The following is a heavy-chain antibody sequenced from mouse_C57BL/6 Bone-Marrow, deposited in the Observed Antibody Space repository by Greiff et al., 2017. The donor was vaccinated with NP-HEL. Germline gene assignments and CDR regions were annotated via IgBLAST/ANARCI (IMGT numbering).Heavy chain of an antibody. V-gene: IGHV1-55*01. CDR2: IYPGSGST. D-gene: IGHD2-4*01. Sequence: QVQLQQPGAELVKPGASVKMSCKASGYTFTSYWITWVKQRPGQGLEWIGDIYPGSGSTNYNEKFKSKATLTVDTSSSTAYMQLSSRTSEDSAVYYCARMVSYDYDVHYWGQGTTLTVSS. J-gene: IGHJ2*01. CDR3: ARMVSYDYDVHY. CDR1: GYTFTSYW.